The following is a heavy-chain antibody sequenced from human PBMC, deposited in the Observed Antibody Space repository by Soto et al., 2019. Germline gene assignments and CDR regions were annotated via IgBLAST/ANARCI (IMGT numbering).Heavy chain of an antibody. Sequence: EVQLVESGGGLVHPGGSLRLSCEASGFAFGSSWMTWVRQAPGKGLEWVANIRKDGSARYYLDSGTGRFTISRDNAKNSLYLQMDSLRAEDTGLYFCARDVSPGSSSLYLDAFDIWGQGTMVTVSS. CDR2: IRKDGSAR. CDR1: GFAFGSSW. D-gene: IGHD6-13*01. J-gene: IGHJ3*02. CDR3: ARDVSPGSSSLYLDAFDI. V-gene: IGHV3-7*05.